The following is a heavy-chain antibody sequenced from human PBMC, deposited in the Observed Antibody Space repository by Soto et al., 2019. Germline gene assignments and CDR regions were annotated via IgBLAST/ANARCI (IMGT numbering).Heavy chain of an antibody. D-gene: IGHD3-16*01. Sequence: ASVKVSCKASGYSFTNNDVTWVRQATGQGLEWMGWMNPGSGDTGYAQKFQGRVTMTRDISIATAYMELSSLRSDNTAIYYCARMATFGSLNWFDPWGQGTLVTVSS. J-gene: IGHJ5*02. CDR3: ARMATFGSLNWFDP. CDR2: MNPGSGDT. V-gene: IGHV1-8*01. CDR1: GYSFTNND.